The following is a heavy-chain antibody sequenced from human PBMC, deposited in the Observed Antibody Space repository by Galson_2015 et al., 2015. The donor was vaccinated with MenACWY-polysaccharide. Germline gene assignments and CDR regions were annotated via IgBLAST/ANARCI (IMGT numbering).Heavy chain of an antibody. CDR2: IATRADWT. Sequence: SLRLSCAASGLSLRDYAVSWVRQAPGKGLEWVSGIATRADWTYYTDSVKGRFTIYRDTSKNTVYLQMNSLREEDTALYFCAKDSSVFRGPLIPNWFDPWGQGTRVTVSS. J-gene: IGHJ5*02. CDR3: AKDSSVFRGPLIPNWFDP. D-gene: IGHD3-10*01. V-gene: IGHV3-23*01. CDR1: GLSLRDYA.